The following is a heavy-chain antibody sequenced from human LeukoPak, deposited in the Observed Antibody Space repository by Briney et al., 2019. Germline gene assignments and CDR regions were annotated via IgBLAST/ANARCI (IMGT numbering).Heavy chain of an antibody. J-gene: IGHJ5*02. Sequence: PSETLSLTCTVSGGSISSYYWSLIRQPAGKGLEWIGRIYTSGSTNYNPSLKSRVTMSVDTSKNQFSLKLSSVTAADTAVYYCAREGPYYYDSSGYLNWFDPWGQGTLVTVSS. CDR3: AREGPYYYDSSGYLNWFDP. CDR1: GGSISSYY. V-gene: IGHV4-4*07. D-gene: IGHD3-22*01. CDR2: IYTSGST.